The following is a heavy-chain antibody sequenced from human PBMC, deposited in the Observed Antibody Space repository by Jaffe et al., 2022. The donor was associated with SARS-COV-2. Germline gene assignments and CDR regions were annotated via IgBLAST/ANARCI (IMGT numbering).Heavy chain of an antibody. V-gene: IGHV3-23*01. Sequence: EVQLLESGGGLVQPGGSLRLSCAASGFTFSTYAMSWVRQAPGKGLEWVSAISGSGAGSYYADSVKGRFTISRDNSKNTLYLQMNSLRGEDTALYYCAKEMFEYGSSYFESWGQGTLVTVSS. J-gene: IGHJ4*02. CDR3: AKEMFEYGSSYFES. CDR2: ISGSGAGS. CDR1: GFTFSTYA. D-gene: IGHD6-13*01.